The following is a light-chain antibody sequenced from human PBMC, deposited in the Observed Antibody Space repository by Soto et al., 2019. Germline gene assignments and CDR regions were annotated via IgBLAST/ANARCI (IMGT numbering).Light chain of an antibody. CDR1: QSVNNF. CDR2: DAS. V-gene: IGKV3-11*01. Sequence: EVVLTQSPATLSLSPGDRATLSCRASQSVNNFLAWYQQKPGQTPRLLIYDASKRATGIPGRFSGSGSGTDFTLTISSLEPEDFAVYYCQQRSDWPWTFGQGTKVDIK. J-gene: IGKJ1*01. CDR3: QQRSDWPWT.